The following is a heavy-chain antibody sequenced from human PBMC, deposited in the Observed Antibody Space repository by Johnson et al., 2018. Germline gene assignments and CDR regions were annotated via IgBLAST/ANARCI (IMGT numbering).Heavy chain of an antibody. CDR2: ISYDGSNK. CDR1: GFTFSSYG. D-gene: IGHD3-16*01. CDR3: ARPPGGGSFDI. V-gene: IGHV3-30*03. Sequence: VQLVESGGGVVQPGRSLRLSCAASGFTFSSYGMHWVRQAPGKGLEWVAVISYDGSNKYYADSVKGRFTISRDNSKNTLYLQMNSLRAEDTAVYYCARPPGGGSFDIWGQGTMVTVSS. J-gene: IGHJ3*02.